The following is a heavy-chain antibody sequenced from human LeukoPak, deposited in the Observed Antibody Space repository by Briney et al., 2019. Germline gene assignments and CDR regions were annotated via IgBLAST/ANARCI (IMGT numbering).Heavy chain of an antibody. D-gene: IGHD6-19*01. CDR1: GFSFDDFA. CDR3: SGGGGSGRYYFDY. Sequence: AGGSLRLSCTVSGFSFDDFAVSWLRQAPGKGLEWVGFIRSKAYGGTTEYAASVKGRFTISRDDSKSIAYLQMNSLKTEDTAMYYCSGGGGSGRYYFDYWGQGTLVTVSA. J-gene: IGHJ4*02. CDR2: IRSKAYGGTT. V-gene: IGHV3-49*03.